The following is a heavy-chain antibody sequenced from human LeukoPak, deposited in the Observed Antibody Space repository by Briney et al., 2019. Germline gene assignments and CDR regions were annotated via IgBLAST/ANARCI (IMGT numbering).Heavy chain of an antibody. CDR1: GLSVSDKY. V-gene: IGHV3-53*01. CDR3: AGGQMFTSGGFDN. J-gene: IGHJ4*02. CDR2: FYTGGDK. Sequence: GGSLRLSCAVSGLSVSDKYMSWVRQAPGKGLEWVSVFYTGGDKYYAAFVKGRFTISRDNSNNMGFLQMNSLTVEDTALYYCAGGQMFTSGGFDNWGQGTLVTVSS. D-gene: IGHD6-19*01.